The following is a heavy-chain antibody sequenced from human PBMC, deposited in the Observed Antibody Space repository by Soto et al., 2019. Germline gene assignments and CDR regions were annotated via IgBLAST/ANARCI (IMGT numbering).Heavy chain of an antibody. CDR3: TPVWPTIYCSSTSCWDGMDV. J-gene: IGHJ6*02. Sequence: GGSLRLSCAASGFTFSNAWMSWVRQAPGKGLEWVGRIKSKTDGGTTDYAAPVKGRFTISRDDSKNTLYLQMNSLKTEDTAVYYCTPVWPTIYCSSTSCWDGMDVWGQGTPVTVSS. CDR1: GFTFSNAW. CDR2: IKSKTDGGTT. D-gene: IGHD2-2*01. V-gene: IGHV3-15*01.